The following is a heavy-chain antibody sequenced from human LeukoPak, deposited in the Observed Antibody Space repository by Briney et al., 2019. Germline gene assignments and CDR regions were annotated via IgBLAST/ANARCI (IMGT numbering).Heavy chain of an antibody. D-gene: IGHD6-19*01. V-gene: IGHV4-39*01. CDR1: GGSISSSSYY. CDR3: ARRPSGLVRAFDI. Sequence: KASETLSLTCTVSGGSISSSSYYWGWIRQPPGKGLEWIGSIYYSGSTYYNPSLKSRVTISVDTSKNQFSLKLSSVTAADTAVYYCARRPSGLVRAFDIWGQGTMVTVSS. J-gene: IGHJ3*02. CDR2: IYYSGST.